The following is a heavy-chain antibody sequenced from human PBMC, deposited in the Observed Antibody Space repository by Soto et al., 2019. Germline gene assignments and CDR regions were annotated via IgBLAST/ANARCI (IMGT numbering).Heavy chain of an antibody. D-gene: IGHD6-13*01. CDR3: ARVPAAGNWFDP. CDR1: GGSISSYY. Sequence: SETLSLTCTVSGGSISSYYWSWIRQPPGKGLEWIGYIYYSGSTNYNPSLKSRVTISVDTSKNQFSLKLSSVTAADTAVYYCARVPAAGNWFDPWGQGTLVTVSS. J-gene: IGHJ5*02. V-gene: IGHV4-59*01. CDR2: IYYSGST.